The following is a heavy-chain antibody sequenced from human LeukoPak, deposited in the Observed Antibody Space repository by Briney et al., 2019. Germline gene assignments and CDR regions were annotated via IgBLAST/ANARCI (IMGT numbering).Heavy chain of an antibody. V-gene: IGHV4-59*01. Sequence: PSETLSLTCTVSGGSISNYYWSWIRQPPGKGLEWIGYIYYSGSTNYNPSLKSRVTILVDTSKNQFSLKLSSVTAADTAVYYCARDDSSGYGWFDPWGQGTLVTVSS. J-gene: IGHJ5*02. CDR2: IYYSGST. D-gene: IGHD5-12*01. CDR3: ARDDSSGYGWFDP. CDR1: GGSISNYY.